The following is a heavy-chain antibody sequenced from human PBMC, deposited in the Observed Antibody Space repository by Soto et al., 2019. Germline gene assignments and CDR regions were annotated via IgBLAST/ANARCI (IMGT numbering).Heavy chain of an antibody. J-gene: IGHJ4*02. CDR2: INHGGST. CDR1: GGSFSGYY. CDR3: ARGSRASGNYYNY. D-gene: IGHD3-10*01. Sequence: SETLSLTCAVYGGSFSGYYWGWIRQPPGKGLEWIGEINHGGSTNHNPSLKSRVTISVDTSKNQFSLKLSSVTAADTAVYYCARGSRASGNYYNYWGQGTLVTVSS. V-gene: IGHV4-34*01.